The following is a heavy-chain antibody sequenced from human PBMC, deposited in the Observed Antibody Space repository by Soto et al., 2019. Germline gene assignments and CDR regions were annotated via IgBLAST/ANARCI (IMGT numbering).Heavy chain of an antibody. J-gene: IGHJ4*02. CDR3: ARQLAYCAGDCYTEPIDY. Sequence: ASVKVSCKASGYTFTAYYIHWVRQAPGQGLEWMGWVNPNTGDTKYEPKFQGTVTMTRDTSISTAYMELKRLRSDDPAVYYCARQLAYCAGDCYTEPIDYWGQGTLVTVSS. CDR1: GYTFTAYY. D-gene: IGHD2-21*02. CDR2: VNPNTGDT. V-gene: IGHV1-2*02.